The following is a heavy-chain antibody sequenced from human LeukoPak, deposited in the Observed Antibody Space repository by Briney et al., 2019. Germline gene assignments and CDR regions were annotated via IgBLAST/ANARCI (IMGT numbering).Heavy chain of an antibody. V-gene: IGHV3-30*03. Sequence: GGSLRLSCAASGFTFSSYGMHWVRQAPGKGLEWVAVISYDGSNKYYADSVKGRFTISRDNSKNTLYLQMNSLRAEDTAVYYCARAPTVVTPNFDYWGQGTLVTVSS. CDR2: ISYDGSNK. CDR3: ARAPTVVTPNFDY. CDR1: GFTFSSYG. J-gene: IGHJ4*02. D-gene: IGHD4-23*01.